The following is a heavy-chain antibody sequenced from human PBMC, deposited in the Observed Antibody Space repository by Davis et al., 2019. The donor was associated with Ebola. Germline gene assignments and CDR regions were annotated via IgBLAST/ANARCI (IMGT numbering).Heavy chain of an antibody. CDR2: IYYSGST. V-gene: IGHV4-59*01. CDR1: GGSISSYY. CDR3: ARHSTSWYNEAFDI. J-gene: IGHJ3*02. D-gene: IGHD6-13*01. Sequence: PGGSLRLSCTVSGGSISSYYWSWIRQPPGKGLEWIGYIYYSGSTNYNPSLKSRVTISVDTSKNQFSLKLSSVTAADTAVYYCARHSTSWYNEAFDIWGQGTMVTVSS.